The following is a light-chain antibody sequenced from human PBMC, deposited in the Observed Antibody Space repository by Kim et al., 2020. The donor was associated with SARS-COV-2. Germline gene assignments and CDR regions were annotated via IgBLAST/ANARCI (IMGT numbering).Light chain of an antibody. CDR2: DAS. Sequence: DIQMTQYPSTLSASVGDTVSITCRASQYLATWVAWYQQKPGMAPKVLMYDASKLKSGVPSRFSGSGSGTEFTLTITSLQPDDFATYYCQQYKSDPHTFGQGTKLEI. CDR1: QYLATW. CDR3: QQYKSDPHT. V-gene: IGKV1-5*01. J-gene: IGKJ2*01.